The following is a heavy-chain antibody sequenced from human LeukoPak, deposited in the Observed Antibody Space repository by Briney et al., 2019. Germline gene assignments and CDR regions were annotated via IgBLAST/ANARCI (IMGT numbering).Heavy chain of an antibody. CDR2: ICYSGST. D-gene: IGHD4-17*01. Sequence: SETLSLTCTVSGGSISSYYWSWVRQPPGKGLEWIGYICYSGSTNYNPSLKSRVTISVDTSKNRFSLKLRSVTAADTAVYYCARVGIYGDLFDYWGQGTLVTVSS. CDR1: GGSISSYY. J-gene: IGHJ4*02. V-gene: IGHV4-59*01. CDR3: ARVGIYGDLFDY.